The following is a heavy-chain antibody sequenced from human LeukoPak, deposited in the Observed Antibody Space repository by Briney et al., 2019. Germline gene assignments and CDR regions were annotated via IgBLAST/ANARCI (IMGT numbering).Heavy chain of an antibody. J-gene: IGHJ4*02. Sequence: ASVKVSCKAAGYTFTGYYMLWVRQAPGQGLEWMGWINPNSGGTNYAQKLQGRVTMTRDTSIRTDNMEMSRLRADDTAVYYCARDLQQQRSNFDYWGQGTLVTVSS. V-gene: IGHV1-2*02. D-gene: IGHD6-13*01. CDR1: GYTFTGYY. CDR3: ARDLQQQRSNFDY. CDR2: INPNSGGT.